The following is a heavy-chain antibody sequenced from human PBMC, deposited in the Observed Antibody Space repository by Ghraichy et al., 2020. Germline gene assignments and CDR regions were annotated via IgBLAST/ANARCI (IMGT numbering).Heavy chain of an antibody. J-gene: IGHJ5*02. D-gene: IGHD2-15*01. CDR1: GGSISSSSYY. V-gene: IGHV4-39*01. CDR2: IYYSGST. Sequence: SETLSLTCTVSGGSISSSSYYWGWIRQPPGKGLEWIGSIYYSGSTYYNPSLKSRVTISVDTSKNQFSLKLSSVTAADTAVYYCALLGYCSGGSCALPWGQGTLVTVSS. CDR3: ALLGYCSGGSCALP.